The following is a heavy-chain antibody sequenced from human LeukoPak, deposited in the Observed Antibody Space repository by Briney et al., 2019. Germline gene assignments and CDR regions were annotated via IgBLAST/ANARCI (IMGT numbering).Heavy chain of an antibody. V-gene: IGHV4-61*01. CDR2: IYYSGGT. CDR3: ARGIFYYYGSSGYYHFDY. D-gene: IGHD3-22*01. Sequence: SETLSLTCTVSGGSVSSGSYYWSWIRQPPGKTLEWIGHIYYSGGTNYNPSLKSRVTISVDPSRNQFSLKPTSVTAADTAVYYCARGIFYYYGSSGYYHFDYWGQGTLVTVSS. J-gene: IGHJ4*02. CDR1: GGSVSSGSYY.